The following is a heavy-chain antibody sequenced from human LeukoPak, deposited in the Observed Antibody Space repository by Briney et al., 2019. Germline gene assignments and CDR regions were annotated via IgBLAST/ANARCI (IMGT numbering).Heavy chain of an antibody. V-gene: IGHV3-64D*06. D-gene: IGHD3-9*01. Sequence: PGGSLRLSCSASGFTFSSYAMHWVRQAPGKGLEYVSAISSNGGSTYYADSVKGRSTISRDNSKNTLYLQMSSLRAEDTAVYYCVKGLRYFDWSRFDPWGQGTLVTVSS. CDR3: VKGLRYFDWSRFDP. J-gene: IGHJ5*02. CDR2: ISSNGGST. CDR1: GFTFSSYA.